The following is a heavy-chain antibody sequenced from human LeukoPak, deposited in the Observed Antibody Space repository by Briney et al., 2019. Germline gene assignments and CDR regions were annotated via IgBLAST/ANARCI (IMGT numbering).Heavy chain of an antibody. J-gene: IGHJ4*02. CDR2: ITSSSSYI. D-gene: IGHD7-27*01. CDR3: AKVLTGSQDY. Sequence: GGSLRLSCAASGSTFSSYNMNWVRQAPGKGLEWVSSITSSSSYIYYADSVRGRFTISRDNSKTTLHLQMNGLRPEDTAVYYCAKVLTGSQDYWGQGTLVTVSS. V-gene: IGHV3-21*04. CDR1: GSTFSSYN.